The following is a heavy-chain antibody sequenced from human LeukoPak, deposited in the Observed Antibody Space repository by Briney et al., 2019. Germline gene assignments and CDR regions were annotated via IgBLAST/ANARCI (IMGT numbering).Heavy chain of an antibody. CDR1: GYSISSGYY. CDR3: ARDHLLAVAGFFDY. Sequence: SETLSLTCAVSGYSISSGYYWGWIRQPPGKGLEWIGSIYHSGRTYYNPSLKSRVTISVDTSKNQFSLKLSSVTAADTAVYYCARDHLLAVAGFFDYWGQGTLVTVSS. V-gene: IGHV4-38-2*02. CDR2: IYHSGRT. D-gene: IGHD6-19*01. J-gene: IGHJ4*02.